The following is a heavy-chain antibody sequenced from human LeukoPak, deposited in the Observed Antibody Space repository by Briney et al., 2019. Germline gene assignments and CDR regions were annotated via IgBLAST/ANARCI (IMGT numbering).Heavy chain of an antibody. CDR2: IYTSGST. D-gene: IGHD2-2*01. CDR3: ARDVYCSSTSCYYDDYCYYYYMDV. CDR1: GGSISSYY. J-gene: IGHJ6*03. V-gene: IGHV4-4*07. Sequence: KPSETLSLTCTVSGGSISSYYWSWIRQPAGKGLEWIGRIYTSGSTNYNPSLKSRVTMSVDTSKNQFSLKLSSVTAADTAVYYCARDVYCSSTSCYYDDYCYYYYMDVWGKGTTITVSS.